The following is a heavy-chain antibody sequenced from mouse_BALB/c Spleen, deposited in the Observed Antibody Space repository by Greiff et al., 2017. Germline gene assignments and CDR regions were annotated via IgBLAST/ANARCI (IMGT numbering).Heavy chain of an antibody. Sequence: LVESGAELAKPGASVKMSCKASGYTFTSYWMHWVKQRPGQGLEWIGYINPSTGYTEYNQKFKDKATLTADKSSSTAYMQLSSLTSEDSAVYYCASIYYDYAWFAYWGQGTLVTVSA. J-gene: IGHJ3*01. CDR3: ASIYYDYAWFAY. D-gene: IGHD2-4*01. CDR1: GYTFTSYW. CDR2: INPSTGYT. V-gene: IGHV1-7*01.